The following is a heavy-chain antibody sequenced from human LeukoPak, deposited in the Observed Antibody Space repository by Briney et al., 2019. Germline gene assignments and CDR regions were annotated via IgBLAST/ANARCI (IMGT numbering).Heavy chain of an antibody. CDR2: VYRSGGT. Sequence: PSGTLSLTCAVSSDSISDKYWWRWVRQFPDKGLEWIGEVYRSGGTSYNPSLKSRVTVSIDYSKNQFSLNLRSATAADTAVYYCGRHANGDSSAAFDLWGQGTMVFVSS. CDR1: SDSISDKYW. V-gene: IGHV4-4*02. CDR3: GRHANGDSSAAFDL. D-gene: IGHD2-8*01. J-gene: IGHJ3*01.